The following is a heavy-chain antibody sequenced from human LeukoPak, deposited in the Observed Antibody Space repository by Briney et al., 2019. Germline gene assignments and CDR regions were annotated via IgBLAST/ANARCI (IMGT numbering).Heavy chain of an antibody. Sequence: GGSLRLSCVASGFTFSSYNMNWVRQAPGKGLEWVSYISSSTSTIYYADSVKGRFTISRDNAKNSLYLQLNSLRAEDTAVYYCGTRAYWGQGTLVTVSS. J-gene: IGHJ4*02. V-gene: IGHV3-48*01. CDR2: ISSSTSTI. CDR3: GTRAY. CDR1: GFTFSSYN.